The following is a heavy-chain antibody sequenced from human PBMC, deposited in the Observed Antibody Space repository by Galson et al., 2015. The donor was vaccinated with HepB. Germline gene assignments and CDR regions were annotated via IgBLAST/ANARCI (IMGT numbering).Heavy chain of an antibody. CDR3: FMTTVTTFD. D-gene: IGHD4-17*01. V-gene: IGHV3-66*01. J-gene: IGHJ4*02. CDR2: IYSGGST. CDR1: GFIVSSNY. Sequence: LRLSCAASGFIVSSNYMNWVRQAPGKGLEWVSVIYSGGSTYYADSVKGRFTISRDNSKNTLYLQMNSLRAEDTAVYYCFMTTVTTFDWGQGTLVTVSS.